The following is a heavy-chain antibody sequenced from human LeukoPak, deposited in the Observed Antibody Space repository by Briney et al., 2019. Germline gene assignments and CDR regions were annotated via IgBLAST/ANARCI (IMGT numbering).Heavy chain of an antibody. CDR2: ISWNSGSI. V-gene: IGHV3-9*01. CDR3: ARDRASLTTGYSYGNDY. Sequence: GGSLRLSCAASGFTFDDYAMHWVRQAPGKGLEWVSGISWNSGSIGYADSVKGRFTISRVNSKNTLYLQMNSLRAEDTAVYYCARDRASLTTGYSYGNDYWGQGTLVTVSS. CDR1: GFTFDDYA. J-gene: IGHJ4*02. D-gene: IGHD5-18*01.